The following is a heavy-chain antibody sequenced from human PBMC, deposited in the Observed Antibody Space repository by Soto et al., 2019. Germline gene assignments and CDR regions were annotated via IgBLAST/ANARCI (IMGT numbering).Heavy chain of an antibody. D-gene: IGHD3-22*01. CDR2: ISYDGSNK. CDR3: ARERXYYDSSAIDY. J-gene: IGHJ4*02. CDR1: GFTFSSYA. V-gene: IGHV3-30-3*01. Sequence: QVQLVESGGGVVQPGRSLRLSCAASGFTFSSYAMHWVRQAPGKGLEWVAVISYDGSNKYYADSVKGRFTISRDNSKNTLYLQMNSLRAEDTAVYYCARERXYYDSSAIDYWGQGTLVTVSS.